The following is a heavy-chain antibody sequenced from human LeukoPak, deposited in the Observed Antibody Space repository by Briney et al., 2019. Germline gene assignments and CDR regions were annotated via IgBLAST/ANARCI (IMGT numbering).Heavy chain of an antibody. J-gene: IGHJ4*02. CDR2: ISGSGGST. CDR3: AKDWSPTYYYDSSGYYYGY. CDR1: GLTLGNYA. V-gene: IGHV3-23*01. D-gene: IGHD3-22*01. Sequence: PGGSLRLSCAASGLTLGNYAMSWVRQAPGKGLEWVSTISGSGGSTYYADSVKGRFTISRDNSKNTLYLQMNSLRAEDTAVYYCAKDWSPTYYYDSSGYYYGYWGQGTLVTVSS.